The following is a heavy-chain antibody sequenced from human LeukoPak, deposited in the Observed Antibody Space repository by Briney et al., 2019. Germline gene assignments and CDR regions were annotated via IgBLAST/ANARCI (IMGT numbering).Heavy chain of an antibody. J-gene: IGHJ4*02. CDR1: GYTFTNFD. D-gene: IGHD6-13*01. CDR2: IIPILGIA. V-gene: IGHV1-69*04. Sequence: TSVKISCKASGYTFTNFDINWVRQAPGQGLEWMGRIIPILGIANYAQKFQGRVTITADKSTSTAYMELSSLRSEDTAVYYCARVGAADDYWGQGTLVTVSS. CDR3: ARVGAADDY.